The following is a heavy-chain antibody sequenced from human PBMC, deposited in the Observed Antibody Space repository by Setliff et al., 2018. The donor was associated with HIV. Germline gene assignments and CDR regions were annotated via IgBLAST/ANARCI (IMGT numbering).Heavy chain of an antibody. J-gene: IGHJ4*02. CDR2: VYYTGST. D-gene: IGHD3-3*01. CDR1: GGSISSTSYY. Sequence: SETLSLTCSVSGGSISSTSYYWGWIRQPPGKGLEWIGNVYYTGSTYYNPPLKSRVTISVDMSNNQFSLKVTSVTAADTAVYYCMRGRSITVFGVAYFDFWGQGTQVTVSS. V-gene: IGHV4-39*07. CDR3: MRGRSITVFGVAYFDF.